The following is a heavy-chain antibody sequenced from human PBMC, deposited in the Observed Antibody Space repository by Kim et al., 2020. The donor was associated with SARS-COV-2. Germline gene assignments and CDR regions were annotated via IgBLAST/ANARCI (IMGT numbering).Heavy chain of an antibody. CDR3: AKPVLGYDSSGYYLDY. Sequence: GGSLRLSCAASGFTFSNYGIHWVRQAPGKGLEWVAVISFDGSNKYYAASVKGRFTISRDNSKNTLYLQMNSLRAEDTAVYYCAKPVLGYDSSGYYLDYWG. CDR2: ISFDGSNK. V-gene: IGHV3-30*18. CDR1: GFTFSNYG. J-gene: IGHJ4*01. D-gene: IGHD3-22*01.